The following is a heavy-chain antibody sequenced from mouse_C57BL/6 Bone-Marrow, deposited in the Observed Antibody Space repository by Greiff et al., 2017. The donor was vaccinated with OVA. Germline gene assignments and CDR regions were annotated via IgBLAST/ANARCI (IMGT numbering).Heavy chain of an antibody. D-gene: IGHD1-1*01. CDR3: ARRFDYYGSSDAMDY. CDR1: GYTFTSYD. CDR2: IYPRDGRT. J-gene: IGHJ4*01. Sequence: VQLQQSGPELVKPGASVKLSCKASGYTFTSYDINWVKQRPGQGLEWIGWIYPRDGRTKYNEKFKGNATLTVDTSSSTAYMELHSLTSEDSAVYFCARRFDYYGSSDAMDYWGQGTSVTVSS. V-gene: IGHV1-85*01.